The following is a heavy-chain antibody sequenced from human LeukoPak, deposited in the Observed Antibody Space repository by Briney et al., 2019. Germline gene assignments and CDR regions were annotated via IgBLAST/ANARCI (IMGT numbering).Heavy chain of an antibody. J-gene: IGHJ4*02. CDR2: INEAGSGK. D-gene: IGHD6-13*01. Sequence: GGSLRLSCAASGFTFSNFWMSWVRQAPGKGLEWVANINEAGSGKYYVDSVKGRFTISRDNAKNSLYLQMNSLRVEDTAIYYCAGGRQLGYWGQGTLATVSA. V-gene: IGHV3-7*01. CDR3: AGGRQLGY. CDR1: GFTFSNFW.